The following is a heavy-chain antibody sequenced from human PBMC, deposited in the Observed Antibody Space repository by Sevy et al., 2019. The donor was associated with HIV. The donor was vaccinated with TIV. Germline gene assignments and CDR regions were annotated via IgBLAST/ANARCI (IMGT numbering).Heavy chain of an antibody. D-gene: IGHD6-13*01. V-gene: IGHV3-7*03. CDR2: INQDGGEK. CDR1: GFTFSYYR. Sequence: GGSLRLSCAASGFTFSYYRMSWVRQAPGKGLEWVASINQDGGEKYYVDSVKGRFTISRDNAKNSLYLQMNSLRAEDTAVYYCARVHRSSWSEPFDYWGQGTLATVSS. CDR3: ARVHRSSWSEPFDY. J-gene: IGHJ4*02.